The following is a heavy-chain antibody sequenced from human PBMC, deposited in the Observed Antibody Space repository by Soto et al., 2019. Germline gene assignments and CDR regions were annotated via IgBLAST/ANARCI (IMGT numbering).Heavy chain of an antibody. CDR3: ARGGGHIVVVTATRYYYYGMDV. D-gene: IGHD2-21*02. CDR2: INHSGST. J-gene: IGHJ6*02. V-gene: IGHV4-34*01. CDR1: GGSFSGYY. Sequence: QVQLQQWGAGLLKPSETLSLTCAVYGGSFSGYYWSWIRQPPGKGLEWIGEINHSGSTNYNPSLKSRVTISVDTSKNQFSRTLSSVTAADTAVYYCARGGGHIVVVTATRYYYYGMDVWGQGTTVTVSS.